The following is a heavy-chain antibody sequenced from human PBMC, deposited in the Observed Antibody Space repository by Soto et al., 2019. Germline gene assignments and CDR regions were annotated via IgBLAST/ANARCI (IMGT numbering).Heavy chain of an antibody. D-gene: IGHD5-18*01. CDR2: ISSSGGTI. V-gene: IGHV3-11*01. J-gene: IGHJ4*02. CDR3: ARASSPRDPWLDY. CDR1: GFTFSDDY. Sequence: PGGSLRLSCGASGFTFSDDYMSWIRQAPGKWLEWVSYISSSGGTIYYADSVKGRFTISRDNAKNSLFLQMNSLRADDTAVYYCARASSPRDPWLDYWGQGXLVTVYS.